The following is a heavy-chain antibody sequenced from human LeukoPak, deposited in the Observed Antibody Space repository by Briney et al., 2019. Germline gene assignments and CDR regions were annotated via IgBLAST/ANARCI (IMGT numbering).Heavy chain of an antibody. D-gene: IGHD6-19*01. CDR3: ARGRAVAGLYYFDY. CDR2: IYTSGST. CDR1: GGSISSYY. Sequence: PSETLSLTCTVSGGSISSYYWSWIRQPAGKGLEWIGRIYTSGSTNYNPSLKSRVTISVDTSKNQFSLKLSSVTAADTAVYYCARGRAVAGLYYFDYWGQGTLVTVSS. J-gene: IGHJ4*02. V-gene: IGHV4-4*07.